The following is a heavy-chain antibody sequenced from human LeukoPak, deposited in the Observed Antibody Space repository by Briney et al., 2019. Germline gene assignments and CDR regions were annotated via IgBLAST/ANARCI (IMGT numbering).Heavy chain of an antibody. V-gene: IGHV7-4-1*02. Sequence: ASVKVSCKASGYTFTSYAMNWVRQAPGQGLEWMGWINTNTGNPTYAQGFTGRFVFSLDTSVSTAYLQISSLKAEDTAVYYCARADIQLWLSCCPTVAFDIWGQGTMVTVSS. CDR1: GYTFTSYA. D-gene: IGHD5-18*01. CDR3: ARADIQLWLSCCPTVAFDI. J-gene: IGHJ3*02. CDR2: INTNTGNP.